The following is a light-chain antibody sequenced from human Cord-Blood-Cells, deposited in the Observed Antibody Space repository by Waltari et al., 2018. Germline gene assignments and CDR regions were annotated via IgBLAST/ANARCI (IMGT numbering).Light chain of an antibody. CDR1: QSISSW. CDR3: QQYNSYSYT. CDR2: DAS. Sequence: DIQMTQSPSTLSASVGDRVTITCRDSQSISSWLAWYQHKPGKAPKLLIYDASSLESGGPSSFSSSASGTEFTLTTSSLQPDDFATYDCQQYNSYSYTFGQGTKLEIK. J-gene: IGKJ2*01. V-gene: IGKV1-5*01.